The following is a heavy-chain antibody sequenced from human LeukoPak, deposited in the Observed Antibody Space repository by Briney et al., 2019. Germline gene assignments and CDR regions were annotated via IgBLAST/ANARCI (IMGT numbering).Heavy chain of an antibody. CDR2: ISYSGRT. J-gene: IGHJ4*02. CDR3: ARGLYRYGRSTFDY. V-gene: IGHV4-59*08. Sequence: SETLSLTCTVSGGSISSSYWSWIRQPPGKGLEWIGYISYSGRTYYNPSLRSRVTISVDTSKSHFSLKLSSVTAADAAVYYCARGLYRYGRSTFDYWGQGTLVTVSS. CDR1: GGSISSSY. D-gene: IGHD2-2*02.